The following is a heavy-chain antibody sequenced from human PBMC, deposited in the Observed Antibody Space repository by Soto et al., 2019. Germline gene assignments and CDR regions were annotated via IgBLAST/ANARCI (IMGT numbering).Heavy chain of an antibody. CDR1: GYTFTSYG. V-gene: IGHV1-18*01. CDR2: ISAYNGNT. CDR3: ARERSSGWPNYYYYYGMDV. J-gene: IGHJ6*02. Sequence: QVQLVQSGAEVKKPGASVKVSCKASGYTFTSYGIIWVRQAPGQGLEWMGWISAYNGNTNYAQKLQGRVTMTTNTSTSTAYMELRSLRSDDTAVYYCARERSSGWPNYYYYYGMDVWGQGTTVTVSS. D-gene: IGHD6-19*01.